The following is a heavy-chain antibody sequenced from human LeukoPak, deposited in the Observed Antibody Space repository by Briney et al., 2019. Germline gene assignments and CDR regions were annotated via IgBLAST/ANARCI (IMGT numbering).Heavy chain of an antibody. Sequence: PGGSLRLSCAASGFTVSGNYMSWVRQAPGKGLEWVAKIKQDGSEKNYVDSVKGRFTISRDNTKNSLFLQMNSLRAEDTAVYYCARAMGTSYGFWSGSYTVSYFYYMDVWGKGTTVTVSS. V-gene: IGHV3-7*01. CDR1: GFTVSGNY. CDR3: ARAMGTSYGFWSGSYTVSYFYYMDV. J-gene: IGHJ6*03. CDR2: IKQDGSEK. D-gene: IGHD3-3*01.